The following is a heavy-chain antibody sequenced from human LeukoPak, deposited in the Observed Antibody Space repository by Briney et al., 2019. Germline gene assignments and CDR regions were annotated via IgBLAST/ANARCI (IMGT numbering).Heavy chain of an antibody. D-gene: IGHD2-21*02. CDR2: INTNTGNP. CDR3: ARDLVETFEHMGVVTAIQLDY. J-gene: IGHJ4*02. Sequence: GASVKLSCKASVYSFTTYAMNWLRQAPGPGLQWMGWINTNTGNPTYAQGSTGRFVFSLATSVSTAYLQISRLKAEDTAVYYCARDLVETFEHMGVVTAIQLDYWGQGTLVTVSS. V-gene: IGHV7-4-1*02. CDR1: VYSFTTYA.